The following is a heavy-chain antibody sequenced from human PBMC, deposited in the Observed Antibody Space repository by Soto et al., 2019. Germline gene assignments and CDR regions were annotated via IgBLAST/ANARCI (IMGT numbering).Heavy chain of an antibody. CDR2: ISSSGGPI. V-gene: IGHV3-48*03. CDR3: AIHVDIVATIDY. J-gene: IGHJ4*02. CDR1: GFTFSNYE. D-gene: IGHD5-12*01. Sequence: PGGSLRLSCAASGFTFSNYEMNWVRQAPGKGLEWVSYISSSGGPIYYADSVKGRFTISRDNAKNSLYLQMNSLRAEDTAVYYCAIHVDIVATIDYWGQGTLVTVSS.